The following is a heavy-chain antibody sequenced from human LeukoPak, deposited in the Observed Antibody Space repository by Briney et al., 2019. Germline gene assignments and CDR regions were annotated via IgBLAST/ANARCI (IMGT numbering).Heavy chain of an antibody. Sequence: SETLSLTCTVSGGSISSYYWSWVRQPPGKGLEWIGYIYYSGSSNYNPSLKSRVTISVDTSKKQFSLKLSSVTAADTAVYYCARVPGSSWYSNWFDPWGQGTLVTVSS. CDR1: GGSISSYY. CDR2: IYYSGSS. J-gene: IGHJ5*02. CDR3: ARVPGSSWYSNWFDP. V-gene: IGHV4-59*01. D-gene: IGHD6-13*01.